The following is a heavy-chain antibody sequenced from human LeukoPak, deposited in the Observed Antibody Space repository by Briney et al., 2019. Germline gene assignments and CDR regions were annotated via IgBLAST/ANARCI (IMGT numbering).Heavy chain of an antibody. V-gene: IGHV1-18*01. CDR3: ARDIVLMVYAIRRDNNWFDP. Sequence: GASVKVSCKASGYTFTSYGISWVRQAPGQGLEWMGWISAYNGNTNYAQKLQGRATMTTDTSTSTAYMELRSLRSDDTAVYYCARDIVLMVYAIRRDNNWFDPWGQGTLVTVSS. CDR1: GYTFTSYG. J-gene: IGHJ5*02. D-gene: IGHD2-8*01. CDR2: ISAYNGNT.